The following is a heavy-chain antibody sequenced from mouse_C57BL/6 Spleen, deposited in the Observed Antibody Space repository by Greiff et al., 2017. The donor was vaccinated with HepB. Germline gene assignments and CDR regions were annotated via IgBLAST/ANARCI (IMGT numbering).Heavy chain of an antibody. D-gene: IGHD1-1*01. CDR1: GYTFTSYW. V-gene: IGHV1-59*01. Sequence: QVQLQQPGAELVRPGTSVKLSCKASGYTFTSYWMHWVKQRPGQGLEWIGVIDPSDSYTNYNQKFKGKATLTVDTSSSTAYMQLSSLTSEDSAVYYCARLRRFHAMDYWGQGTTVTVSS. CDR2: IDPSDSYT. CDR3: ARLRRFHAMDY. J-gene: IGHJ4*01.